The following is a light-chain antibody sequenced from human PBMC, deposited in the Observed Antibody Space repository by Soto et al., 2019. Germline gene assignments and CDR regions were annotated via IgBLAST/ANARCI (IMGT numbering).Light chain of an antibody. CDR3: SSYTSSSTLVL. V-gene: IGLV2-14*01. CDR2: DVS. Sequence: QSALTQPASVSGSPGQSITISCTGTSSDVGGYNYVSWYQQHPGKAPKVMIYDVSNRPSGVSNRFSGSKSGNTASLTISGCEAEDEADYYCSSYTSSSTLVLFGRGTKLTVL. CDR1: SSDVGGYNY. J-gene: IGLJ2*01.